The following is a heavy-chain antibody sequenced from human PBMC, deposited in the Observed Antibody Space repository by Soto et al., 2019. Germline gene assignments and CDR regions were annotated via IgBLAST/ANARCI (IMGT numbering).Heavy chain of an antibody. D-gene: IGHD6-19*01. CDR2: IYWDDDK. CDR3: ARCEGGLYSSDFDS. J-gene: IGHJ4*02. V-gene: IGHV2-5*02. Sequence: QITLKESGPTLVKPTQTLTLTCTFSGFSLSARGVGVGWFRQPPGKALEWLALIYWDDDKNYSPSLKSRLITTKATYKHQVLLTMTNMDVVDTASYCSARCEGGLYSSDFDSWGQGILVTVSS. CDR1: GFSLSARGVG.